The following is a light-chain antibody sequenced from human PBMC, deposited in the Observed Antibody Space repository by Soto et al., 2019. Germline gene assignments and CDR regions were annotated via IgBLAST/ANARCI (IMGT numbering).Light chain of an antibody. V-gene: IGKV3-11*01. Sequence: EIVLTQSPATLSLFPGERATLSCRASQSVSSYLAWYQQKPGQAPRLLIYDASNRATGIPARFSGSGSGTDFTLTISSLEPEDCAVYYGQQRSNWLITFGPGTKVDIK. CDR3: QQRSNWLIT. CDR2: DAS. J-gene: IGKJ3*01. CDR1: QSVSSY.